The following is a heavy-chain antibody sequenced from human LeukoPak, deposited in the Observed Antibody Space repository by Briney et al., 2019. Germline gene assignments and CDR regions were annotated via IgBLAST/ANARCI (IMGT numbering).Heavy chain of an antibody. Sequence: PGGSLRLSCAASGFTFSSYGMHWVRQAPGKGLEWVAVISYDGSNKYYADSVKGRFTISRDNSKNTLYLQMNSLRAEDTAVYYCARDLRLATYYYDSSGYLVDWGQGTLVTVSS. J-gene: IGHJ4*02. CDR3: ARDLRLATYYYDSSGYLVD. CDR1: GFTFSSYG. V-gene: IGHV3-30*03. CDR2: ISYDGSNK. D-gene: IGHD3-22*01.